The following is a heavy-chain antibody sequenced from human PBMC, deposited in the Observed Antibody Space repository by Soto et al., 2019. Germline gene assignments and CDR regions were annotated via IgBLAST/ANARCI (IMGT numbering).Heavy chain of an antibody. V-gene: IGHV3-15*07. CDR3: TTGRGVFDH. Sequence: EVQLVESGGGLVKPGGSLRLSCAASGFNFSNAWMNWVRQAPGKGLAWVGRIKSKTDGGATDYATPVKGRFTISRDDSKTTLSLQMNSLKTEDTAVYYCTTGRGVFDHWCQGTLVTVSS. CDR2: IKSKTDGGAT. J-gene: IGHJ4*02. CDR1: GFNFSNAW.